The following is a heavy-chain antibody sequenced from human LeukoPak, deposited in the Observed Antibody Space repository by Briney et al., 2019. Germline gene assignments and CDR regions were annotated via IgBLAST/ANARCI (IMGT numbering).Heavy chain of an antibody. Sequence: PSETLSLTCSVSGGSFSNHFWSWVRQPAGKGLEWIGRIYPSGNTNYNPSLKSRVTLSVDTSKNQFSLKLSSVTAADTAVYYCASHTDYAFDIWGQGTMVTVSS. CDR1: GGSFSNHF. V-gene: IGHV4-4*07. J-gene: IGHJ3*02. CDR2: IYPSGNT. D-gene: IGHD5-18*01. CDR3: ASHTDYAFDI.